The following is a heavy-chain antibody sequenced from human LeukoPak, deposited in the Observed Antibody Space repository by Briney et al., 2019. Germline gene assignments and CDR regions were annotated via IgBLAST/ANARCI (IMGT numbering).Heavy chain of an antibody. CDR3: AVTRRSSGPPFDY. CDR2: IIPIFGTA. J-gene: IGHJ4*02. CDR1: GGTFSSYA. Sequence: SVTVSCKASGGTFSSYAISWVRQAPGQGLEWMGGIIPIFGTANYAQKFQGRVTITADESTSTAYMELSSLRSEDTAVYYCAVTRRSSGPPFDYWGQGTLVTVSS. V-gene: IGHV1-69*13. D-gene: IGHD6-13*01.